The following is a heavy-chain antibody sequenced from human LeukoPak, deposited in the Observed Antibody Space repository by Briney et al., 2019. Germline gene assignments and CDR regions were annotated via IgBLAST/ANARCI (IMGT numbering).Heavy chain of an antibody. J-gene: IGHJ4*02. CDR1: GFTFSSYC. CDR3: AKGSHSFDY. V-gene: IGHV3-23*01. Sequence: GGSLRLSCAASGFTFSSYCMSWVRQAPGKGLEWVSCIGESGSSTYYADSVKGRFTISRDNSKNTLYLQMNSLRAEDTALYYCAKGSHSFDYWGQGTLVTVSS. CDR2: IGESGSST.